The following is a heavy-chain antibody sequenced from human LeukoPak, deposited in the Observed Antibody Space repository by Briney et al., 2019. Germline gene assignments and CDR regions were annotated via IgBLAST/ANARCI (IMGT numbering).Heavy chain of an antibody. CDR1: GGSFSGYY. CDR2: IYYSGST. J-gene: IGHJ5*02. V-gene: IGHV4-59*13. Sequence: SETLSLTCAVYGGSFSGYYWSWIRQPPGKGLEWIGYIYYSGSTNYNPSLKSRVTISVDTSKNQFSLKLSSVTAADTAVYYCARDRVRYFDWLSGAPWFDPWGQGTLVTVSS. D-gene: IGHD3-9*01. CDR3: ARDRVRYFDWLSGAPWFDP.